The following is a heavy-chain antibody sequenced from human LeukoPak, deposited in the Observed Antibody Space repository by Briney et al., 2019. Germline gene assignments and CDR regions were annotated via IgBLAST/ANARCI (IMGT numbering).Heavy chain of an antibody. CDR3: ANTILFHDILTGPKTNYFDY. J-gene: IGHJ4*02. D-gene: IGHD3-9*01. V-gene: IGHV3-23*01. CDR2: MSGSGGST. Sequence: PGGSLRLSCAASGFTFSSYSMNWVRQAPGKGLEWVSAMSGSGGSTYYADSVKGRFTISRDNSKNTLYLQMNSLRAEDTAVYYCANTILFHDILTGPKTNYFDYWGQGTLVTVSS. CDR1: GFTFSSYS.